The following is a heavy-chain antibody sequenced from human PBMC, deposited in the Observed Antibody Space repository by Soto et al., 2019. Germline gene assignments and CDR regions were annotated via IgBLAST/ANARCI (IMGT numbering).Heavy chain of an antibody. D-gene: IGHD3-16*01. J-gene: IGHJ4*02. CDR3: ATPAYDY. CDR1: GSAFSRYA. CDR2: ISGSGVRT. V-gene: IGHV3-23*01. Sequence: PGGSLRLSCAASGSAFSRYAMTWVRQTPGKALEWVSSISGSGVRTYYSDSVRGRFTISRDNSKDRLYLEMNSVRAEDTAVYYCATPAYDYWGQGTLVTVSS.